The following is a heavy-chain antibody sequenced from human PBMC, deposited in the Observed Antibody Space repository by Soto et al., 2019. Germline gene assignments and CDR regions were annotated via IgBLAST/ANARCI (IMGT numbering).Heavy chain of an antibody. J-gene: IGHJ6*02. V-gene: IGHV1-18*01. CDR3: ARVTYCISTSCYGYYYYGMDV. Sequence: ASVKVSCKASGYTFTSYGISWVRQAPGQGLEWMGWISAYNGNTNYAQNLQGRVTMTTDTSTSTAYMELRSLRSDDTAVYYCARVTYCISTSCYGYYYYGMDVWGQGTTVTVSS. CDR2: ISAYNGNT. CDR1: GYTFTSYG. D-gene: IGHD2-2*01.